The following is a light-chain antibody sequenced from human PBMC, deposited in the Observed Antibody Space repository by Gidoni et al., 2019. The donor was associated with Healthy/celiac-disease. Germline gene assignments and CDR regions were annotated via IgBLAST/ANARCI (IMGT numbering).Light chain of an antibody. CDR3: QQRSNWPPRYT. J-gene: IGKJ2*01. CDR2: DAS. V-gene: IGKV3-11*01. CDR1: QSVSSY. Sequence: EIVLTQSPATLSLSPGERATLSCRASQSVSSYLAWYQKKPGQAPRLLIYDASNRATGIPARFSGSGSGTDFTLTISSLEPEDFAVYYCQQRSNWPPRYTFGQXTKLEIK.